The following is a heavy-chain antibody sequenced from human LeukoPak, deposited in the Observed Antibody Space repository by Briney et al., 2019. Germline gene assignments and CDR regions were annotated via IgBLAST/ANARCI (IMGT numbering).Heavy chain of an antibody. D-gene: IGHD6-19*01. CDR1: GYTFTDYY. J-gene: IGHJ4*02. CDR2: FNPYSGGR. V-gene: IGHV1-2*02. Sequence: ASVKVSCTAPGYTFTDYYIHSVRQTPRQRLEWMGWFNPYSGGRNYEEKFQGRVNMTRDTSITTAYMELSSLRSDDTAMYYCATLRRSGWYIGDWGQGTLVTVSS. CDR3: ATLRRSGWYIGD.